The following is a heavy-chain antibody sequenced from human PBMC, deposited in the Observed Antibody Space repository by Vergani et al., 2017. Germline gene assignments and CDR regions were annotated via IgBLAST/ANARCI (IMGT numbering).Heavy chain of an antibody. CDR3: TTHVPCGDGACLHFDH. D-gene: IGHD2-21*01. V-gene: IGHV5-51*01. CDR1: GYSITNYW. J-gene: IGHJ4*02. CDR2: IYAGDSDV. Sequence: EVQLVQSGAEVKKPGESLKISCQGSGYSITNYWIAWVRQRPGKGLEWMGIIYAGDSDVRYSPSFQGQVTMSVDKSITTAYLQWRSLKASDTAIYYCTTHVPCGDGACLHFDHWGQGTQVTVSS.